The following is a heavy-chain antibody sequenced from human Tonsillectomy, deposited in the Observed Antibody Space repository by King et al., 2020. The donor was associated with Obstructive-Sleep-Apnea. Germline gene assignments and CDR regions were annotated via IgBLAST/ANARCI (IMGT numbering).Heavy chain of an antibody. D-gene: IGHD6-13*01. V-gene: IGHV4-34*01. CDR2: INHSGST. Sequence: VQLQQWGAGLLKPSETLSLTCAVYGGSFSGYYWSWIRQPPGKGLEWIGEINHSGSTNYNPSLKSRVTISVDTSKNQFSLKLSSVTAADTAVYYCARGLRYSSSWYWFDPWGQGTLVTVSS. J-gene: IGHJ5*02. CDR1: GGSFSGYY. CDR3: ARGLRYSSSWYWFDP.